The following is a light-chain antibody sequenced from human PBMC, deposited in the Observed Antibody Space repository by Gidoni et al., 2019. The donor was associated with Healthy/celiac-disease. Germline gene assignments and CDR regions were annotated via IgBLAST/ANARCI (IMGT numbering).Light chain of an antibody. CDR3: QQRSNCALT. CDR1: QSVSSY. CDR2: DAS. V-gene: IGKV3-11*01. J-gene: IGKJ4*01. Sequence: EIVLTQSPATLSLSTGERATLSCRASQSVSSYLAWYQQKPGQAPRLLIYDASSGSGTDFTLTSSSLEPEDFAVYYCQQRSNCALTFGGGTKVDIK.